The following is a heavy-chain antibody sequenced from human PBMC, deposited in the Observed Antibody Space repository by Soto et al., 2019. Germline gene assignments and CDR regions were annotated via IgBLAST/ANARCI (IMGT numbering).Heavy chain of an antibody. Sequence: GSGPTLVNPTETLTLTCTVSGFSLSNGKVGVSWIRQPPGKALEWLAHIFSNDEKSYRTSLKSRLTISEDTSKSQVVLTMTNVYPVDTATYYCARILFGRSVAGGYFYMDVWGKGTTVTVSS. CDR1: GFSLSNGKVG. V-gene: IGHV2-26*01. CDR2: IFSNDEK. D-gene: IGHD6-19*01. J-gene: IGHJ6*03. CDR3: ARILFGRSVAGGYFYMDV.